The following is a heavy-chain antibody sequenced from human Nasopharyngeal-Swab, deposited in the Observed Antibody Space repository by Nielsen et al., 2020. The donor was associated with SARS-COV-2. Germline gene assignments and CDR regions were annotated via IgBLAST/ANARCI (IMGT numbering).Heavy chain of an antibody. J-gene: IGHJ3*01. CDR1: EFTFGTYS. Sequence: GGSLRLSCAASEFTFGTYSMNWVRQAPGKGLEWVSSISSSSTYIYYADSVKGRFTISRDNAKNSLYLQMNSLRAEDTAVYYCAGAYGSGSYFAFDLWGQGTMVT. D-gene: IGHD3-10*01. CDR3: AGAYGSGSYFAFDL. V-gene: IGHV3-21*01. CDR2: ISSSSTYI.